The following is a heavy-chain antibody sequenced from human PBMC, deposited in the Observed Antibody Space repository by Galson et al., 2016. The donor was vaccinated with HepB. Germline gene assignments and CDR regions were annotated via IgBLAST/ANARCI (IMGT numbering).Heavy chain of an antibody. D-gene: IGHD3-9*01. CDR2: ISGSGHII. Sequence: SLRLSCAASGFSFANYAMSWVRQTPGKGLEWVAAISGSGHIIYYADSVKGRFTVSRDNSERTLFLEMNSLRAEDTAAYYCAKGGYFDTTGYFDYWGQGTPVTVSS. CDR3: AKGGYFDTTGYFDY. J-gene: IGHJ4*02. CDR1: GFSFANYA. V-gene: IGHV3-23*01.